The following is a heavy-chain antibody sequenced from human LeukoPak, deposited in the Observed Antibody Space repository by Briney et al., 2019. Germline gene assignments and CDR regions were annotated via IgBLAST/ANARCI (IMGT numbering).Heavy chain of an antibody. J-gene: IGHJ6*03. CDR1: GFTLSNYA. D-gene: IGHD4-17*01. CDR2: IWYDGSNK. CDR3: AKSSRDFGYYYYMDV. V-gene: IGHV3-33*06. Sequence: GGSLRLSCAASGFTLSNYAMHWVRQAPGKGLEWVTVIWYDGSNKYYAGSVKGRFTISRDNNKNTLYLQMNSLRVEDTAVYYCAKSSRDFGYYYYMDVWGKGTTVTVFS.